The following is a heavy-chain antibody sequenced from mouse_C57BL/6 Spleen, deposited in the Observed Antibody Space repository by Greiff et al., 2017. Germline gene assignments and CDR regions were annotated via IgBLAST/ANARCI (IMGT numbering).Heavy chain of an antibody. V-gene: IGHV1-52*01. CDR2: IDPYDSKT. D-gene: IGHD2-5*01. Sequence: QLQQPGAELVRPGSLVKLSCKASGYPFPSYWMPWVKQRPIQGLEWIGNIDPYDSKTHYNQKFKDKATLTVDQSSSTAYMQLSSLTSEDSAVYYCARVYSNYRDFDVWGTGTTVTVDS. CDR1: GYPFPSYW. J-gene: IGHJ1*03. CDR3: ARVYSNYRDFDV.